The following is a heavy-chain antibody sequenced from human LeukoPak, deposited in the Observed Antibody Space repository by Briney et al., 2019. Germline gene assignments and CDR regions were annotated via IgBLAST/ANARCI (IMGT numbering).Heavy chain of an antibody. CDR1: GYTFTSYG. J-gene: IGHJ5*02. CDR2: ISAYNGNI. D-gene: IGHD3-22*01. V-gene: IGHV1-18*01. CDR3: ARDGQDYYDSSGPFDP. Sequence: ASVKVSCKASGYTFTSYGISWVRQAPGQGLEWMGWISAYNGNINYAQKLQGRVTMTTDTSTSTAYMELRSLRSDDTAVYYCARDGQDYYDSSGPFDPWGQGTLVTVSS.